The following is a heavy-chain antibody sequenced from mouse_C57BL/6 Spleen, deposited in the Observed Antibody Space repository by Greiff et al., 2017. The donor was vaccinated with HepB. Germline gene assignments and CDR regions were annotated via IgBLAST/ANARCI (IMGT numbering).Heavy chain of an antibody. CDR2: IDPETGGT. CDR3: TRWITTVEDY. CDR1: GYTFTDYE. J-gene: IGHJ2*01. V-gene: IGHV1-15*01. D-gene: IGHD1-1*01. Sequence: VQLQQSGAELVRPGASVTLSCKASGYTFTDYEMHWVKQTPVHGLEWIGAIDPETGGTAYNQKFKGKAILTADKSSSTAYMELRSLTAEDSAVYYCTRWITTVEDYWGQGTTLTVSS.